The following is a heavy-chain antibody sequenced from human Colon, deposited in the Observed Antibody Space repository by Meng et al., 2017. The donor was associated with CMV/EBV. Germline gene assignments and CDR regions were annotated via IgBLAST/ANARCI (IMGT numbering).Heavy chain of an antibody. CDR2: MRKKAESYAT. J-gene: IGHJ2*01. D-gene: IGHD1-14*01. V-gene: IGHV3-73*01. CDR1: GFSFSGSG. CDR3: TRQEIGTGRYFEL. Sequence: SGFSFSGSGIHWGRQASGKGLEWVGRMRKKAESYATTYAASVKARFTISRDDSKNTGYLQMNSLKTEDTAVYYCTRQEIGTGRYFELWGRGTLVTVSS.